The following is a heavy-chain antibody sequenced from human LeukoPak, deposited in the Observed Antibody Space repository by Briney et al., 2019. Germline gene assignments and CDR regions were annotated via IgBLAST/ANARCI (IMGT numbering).Heavy chain of an antibody. CDR2: IIPILGIA. CDR3: ARVRQPPILTGHRDYFDY. V-gene: IGHV1-69*04. CDR1: GGTFSSYA. Sequence: ASVKVSCKASGGTFSSYAISWVRQAPGQGLEWMGRIIPILGIANYAQKFQGRVTITADKSTSTAYMELSSLRSEDTAVYYCARVRQPPILTGHRDYFDYWGQGTLVTVSS. D-gene: IGHD3-9*01. J-gene: IGHJ4*02.